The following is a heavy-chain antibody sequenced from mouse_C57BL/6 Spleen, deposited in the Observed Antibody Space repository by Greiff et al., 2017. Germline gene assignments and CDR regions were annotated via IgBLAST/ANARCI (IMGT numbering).Heavy chain of an antibody. Sequence: VQLQQSGAELVKPEASVKISCKASGYAFSSYWMNWVKQRPGKGLEWIGQIYPGDGDTNYNGKFKGKATLTADKSSSTAYMQLSSLTSEDSAVYFCARRDYDGYYFDYWGQGTTLTVSS. CDR2: IYPGDGDT. V-gene: IGHV1-80*01. CDR1: GYAFSSYW. J-gene: IGHJ2*01. D-gene: IGHD2-4*01. CDR3: ARRDYDGYYFDY.